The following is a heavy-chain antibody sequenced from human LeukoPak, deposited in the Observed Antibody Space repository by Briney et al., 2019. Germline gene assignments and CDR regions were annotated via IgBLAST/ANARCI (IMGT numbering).Heavy chain of an antibody. CDR2: INPSGGST. V-gene: IGHV1-46*01. Sequence: ASVKVSCKASGCTFTSYYMHWVRQAPGQGLEWMGIINPSGGSTSYAQKFQGRVTMTRDMSTSTVYMELSSLRSEDTAVYYCARSDTAMADAFHWGQGTLVTVSS. CDR1: GCTFTSYY. D-gene: IGHD5-18*01. J-gene: IGHJ4*02. CDR3: ARSDTAMADAFH.